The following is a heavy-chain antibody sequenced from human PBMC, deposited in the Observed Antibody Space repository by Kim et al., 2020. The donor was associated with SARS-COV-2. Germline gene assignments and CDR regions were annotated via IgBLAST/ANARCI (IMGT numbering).Heavy chain of an antibody. J-gene: IGHJ5*02. CDR3: ATNSSITGLDP. D-gene: IGHD3-16*01. CDR1: GFTFSDSA. Sequence: GGSLRLSCAVSGFTFSDSAMTWVRQAPGKGLELISAISGGGYSTFYADSVKGRFTISRDNSKSTLYLHVSNLKAEDTAIYYCATNSSITGLDPWGQGTLV. V-gene: IGHV3-23*01. CDR2: ISGGGYST.